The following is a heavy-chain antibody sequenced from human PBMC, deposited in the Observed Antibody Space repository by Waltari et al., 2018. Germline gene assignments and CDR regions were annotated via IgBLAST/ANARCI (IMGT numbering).Heavy chain of an antibody. Sequence: QVQLVQSGAEVKKPGSSVKVSCKASGGTFSSYAISWVRQAPGQGLEWMGGSIPIFGTANYAQKFQGRVTITTDESTSTAYMELSSLRSEDTAVYYCARDSYGSGIFDYWGQGTLVTVSS. J-gene: IGHJ4*02. D-gene: IGHD3-10*01. CDR3: ARDSYGSGIFDY. CDR1: GGTFSSYA. V-gene: IGHV1-69*05. CDR2: SIPIFGTA.